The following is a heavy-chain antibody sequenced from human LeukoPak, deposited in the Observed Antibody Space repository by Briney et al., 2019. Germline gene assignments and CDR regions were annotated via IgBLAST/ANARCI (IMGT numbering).Heavy chain of an antibody. CDR2: IYYSGST. V-gene: IGHV4-59*01. CDR1: GGSISGYY. J-gene: IGHJ6*03. CDR3: ARAAVWAYYMDV. Sequence: LETLSLTCTVSGGSISGYYWSWIRQPPGKGLEWIGYIYYSGSTNYNPSLKSRVTISVDTSKNQFSLKLSSVTAADTAVYYCARAAVWAYYMDVWGKGTTVTVSS. D-gene: IGHD5/OR15-5a*01.